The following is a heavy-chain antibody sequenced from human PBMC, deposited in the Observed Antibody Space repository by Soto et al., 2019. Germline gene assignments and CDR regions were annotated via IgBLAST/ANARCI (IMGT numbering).Heavy chain of an antibody. Sequence: GGSLRLSCAASGFTFSSYWMHWVRQAPGKGLVWVSRINSDGSSTSYADSVKGRFTISRDNAKNTLYLQMNSLRAEDTAVYYCARPNYDYIWGSYRSDDAFDSWGPGTMVNVSS. CDR3: ARPNYDYIWGSYRSDDAFDS. V-gene: IGHV3-74*01. D-gene: IGHD3-16*02. CDR2: INSDGSST. J-gene: IGHJ3*02. CDR1: GFTFSSYW.